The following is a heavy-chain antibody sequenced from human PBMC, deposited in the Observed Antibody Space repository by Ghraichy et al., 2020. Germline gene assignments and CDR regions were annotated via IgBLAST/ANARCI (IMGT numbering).Heavy chain of an antibody. CDR3: AHVLQQWLVLNWFDP. CDR2: IYWDDDK. V-gene: IGHV2-5*02. D-gene: IGHD6-19*01. Sequence: SGPTLVKPTQTLTLTCTFSGFSLSTSGVGVGWIRQPPGKALEWLALIYWDDDKRYSPSLKSRLTITKDTSKNQVVLTMTNMDPVDTATYYCAHVLQQWLVLNWFDPWGQGTLVTVSS. J-gene: IGHJ5*02. CDR1: GFSLSTSGVG.